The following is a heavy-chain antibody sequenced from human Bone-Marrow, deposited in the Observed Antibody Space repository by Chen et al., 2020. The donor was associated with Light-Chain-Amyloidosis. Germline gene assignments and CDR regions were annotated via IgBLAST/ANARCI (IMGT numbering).Heavy chain of an antibody. CDR1: GFTFSGYT. D-gene: IGHD2-15*01. CDR3: AKFLGPNLYFFDS. V-gene: IGHV3-23*01. Sequence: EVPLLESGGGLVQPGGSLRLSCVASGFTFSGYTLSWVRQAPGKGLERVSGITGSGDNIFYADSVKGRFTISRDNSKDTLYLQMNNLRAEDTAVYCCAKFLGPNLYFFDSWGQGALVTVSS. J-gene: IGHJ4*02. CDR2: ITGSGDNI.